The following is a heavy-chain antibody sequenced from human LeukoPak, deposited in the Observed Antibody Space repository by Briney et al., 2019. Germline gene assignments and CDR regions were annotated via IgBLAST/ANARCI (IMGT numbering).Heavy chain of an antibody. CDR1: GGSLSSYY. V-gene: IGHV4-59*01. CDR3: AREGSSGPLDY. J-gene: IGHJ4*02. CDR2: MYNSGSA. D-gene: IGHD6-19*01. Sequence: SETLSLTCTVSGGSLSSYYWSWIRQPPGKGLEWIGYMYNSGSANYNPSLKSRVTISVDTSKNQFSLKLSSVTAADTAVYYCAREGSSGPLDYWGQGTLVTVSS.